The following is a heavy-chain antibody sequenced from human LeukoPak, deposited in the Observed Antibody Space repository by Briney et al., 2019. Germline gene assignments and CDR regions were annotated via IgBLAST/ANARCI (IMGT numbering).Heavy chain of an antibody. Sequence: ETLSLTCPVSGGSISSYYWSWIRQPPGKGLEWIGYIYYSGSTNYNPSLKSRVTISVDTSKNQFSLKLSSVIAADTAVYYCASQSTYGDYYFDYWGQGTLVTVSS. CDR3: ASQSTYGDYYFDY. J-gene: IGHJ4*02. CDR2: IYYSGST. D-gene: IGHD4-17*01. CDR1: GGSISSYY. V-gene: IGHV4-59*08.